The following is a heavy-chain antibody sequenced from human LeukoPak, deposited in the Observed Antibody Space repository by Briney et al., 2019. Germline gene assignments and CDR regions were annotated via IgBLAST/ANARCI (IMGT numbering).Heavy chain of an antibody. J-gene: IGHJ4*02. V-gene: IGHV4-39*07. D-gene: IGHD3-22*01. Sequence: SETLSLTCTVSGGSISSSSYYWGWIRQPPGKGLEWIGSIYYSGSTYYNPSLKSRVTISVDTSKNQFSLKLSSVTAADTAVYYCARALSDYYDSSGYFGSFDYWGQGTLVTVSS. CDR2: IYYSGST. CDR3: ARALSDYYDSSGYFGSFDY. CDR1: GGSISSSSYY.